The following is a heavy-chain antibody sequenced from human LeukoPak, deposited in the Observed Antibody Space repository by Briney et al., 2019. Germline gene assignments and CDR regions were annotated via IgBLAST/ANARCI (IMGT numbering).Heavy chain of an antibody. J-gene: IGHJ4*02. CDR1: GYTFTGYY. CDR3: ARGPTTYYYDSSYREDFDY. Sequence: GASVKVSCKASGYTFTGYYMHWVRQAPGQGLEWMGWINPNSGGTNYAQKFQGRLTMTRDTSISTAYMELSRLRSDDTAVYYCARGPTTYYYDSSYREDFDYWGQGTLVTVSS. V-gene: IGHV1-2*02. CDR2: INPNSGGT. D-gene: IGHD3-22*01.